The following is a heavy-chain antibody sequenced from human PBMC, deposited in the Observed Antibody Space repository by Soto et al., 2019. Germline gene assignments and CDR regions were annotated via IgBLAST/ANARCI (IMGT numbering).Heavy chain of an antibody. CDR2: IKEDESEK. CDR1: GFTFSSYW. CDR3: ARERGTGTDCWECIDY. J-gene: IGHJ4*02. Sequence: PRLSCAASGFTFSSYWMTWVRQAPGKGLEWVANIKEDESEKYYVDSVMGRFTISRDNAQNSLYLQMNNLRVEDTAVYFCARERGTGTDCWECIDYWGQGTLVTVSS. V-gene: IGHV3-7*01. D-gene: IGHD2-21*01.